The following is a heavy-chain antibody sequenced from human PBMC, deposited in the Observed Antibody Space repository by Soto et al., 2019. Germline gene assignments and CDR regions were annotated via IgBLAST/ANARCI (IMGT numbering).Heavy chain of an antibody. Sequence: QLQLQESGSGLVKPSQTLSLTCAVSGASISSGGSSWSWIRQAPGTGLEWIGYIYHSGITNYNPSLESRVTISVDKSQNQFSLSLSFVTAADTAVYYCARGLAVRGSYGLDVWGQGTKVTVSS. CDR2: IYHSGIT. D-gene: IGHD3-10*01. CDR1: GASISSGGSS. J-gene: IGHJ6*01. V-gene: IGHV4-30-2*01. CDR3: ARGLAVRGSYGLDV.